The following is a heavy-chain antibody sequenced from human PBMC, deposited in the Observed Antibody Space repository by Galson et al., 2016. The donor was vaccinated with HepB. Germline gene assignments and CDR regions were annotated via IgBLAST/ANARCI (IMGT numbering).Heavy chain of an antibody. J-gene: IGHJ5*02. D-gene: IGHD2-2*01. Sequence: SVKVSCKASGYTFNTYDISWVRQAPGQGLEWMGIISTYKGNTNYAQDFQGRVTVTTDTSTSTAYMELRSLRSDDTAVYYCARVPPTYCSGTSCLFDTWGQGTLVTVSS. CDR2: ISTYKGNT. CDR3: ARVPPTYCSGTSCLFDT. CDR1: GYTFNTYD. V-gene: IGHV1-18*01.